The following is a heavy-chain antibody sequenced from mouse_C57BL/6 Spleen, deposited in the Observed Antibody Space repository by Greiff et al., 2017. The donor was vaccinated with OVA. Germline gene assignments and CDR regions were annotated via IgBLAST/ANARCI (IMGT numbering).Heavy chain of an antibody. J-gene: IGHJ2*01. V-gene: IGHV5-17*01. D-gene: IGHD2-5*01. Sequence: EVKLQESGGGLVKPGGSLKLSCAASGFTFSDYGMHWVRQAPEKGLEWVAYISSGSSTIYYADTVKGRFTISRDNANNTLFLQMTSLRSDDTAMYYCARRYSNYVPYYFDYWGQGTTLTVSS. CDR3: ARRYSNYVPYYFDY. CDR2: ISSGSSTI. CDR1: GFTFSDYG.